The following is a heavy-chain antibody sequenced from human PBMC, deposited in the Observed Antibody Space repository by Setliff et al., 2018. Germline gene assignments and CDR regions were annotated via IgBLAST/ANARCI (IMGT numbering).Heavy chain of an antibody. CDR1: GFRFSDLY. Sequence: PGGSLRLSCAASGFRFSDLYMSWVRQVPGKGLEWLSKISGAGITIYSDSVRGRFTISRDSAKNSLHLQMTSLSAEDTAVYYCARRLPYFGMDVWGQGTTVTVSS. CDR2: ISGAGITI. D-gene: IGHD2-15*01. V-gene: IGHV3-11*04. CDR3: ARRLPYFGMDV. J-gene: IGHJ6*02.